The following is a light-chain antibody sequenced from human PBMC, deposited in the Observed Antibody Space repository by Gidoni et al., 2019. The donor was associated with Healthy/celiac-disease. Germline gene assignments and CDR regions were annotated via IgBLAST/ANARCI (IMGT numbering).Light chain of an antibody. CDR1: NIGSKN. CDR3: QVWDSSSGI. Sequence: SYVLTQPPSVSVAPGRTARITCGGDNIGSKNVHWYQQKPGQAPVLVIYYDSDRPSGIPERFSGSNSGNTATLSIRRVEAGDEADYYCQVWDSSSGIFGGGTKLTVL. CDR2: YDS. V-gene: IGLV3-21*04. J-gene: IGLJ2*01.